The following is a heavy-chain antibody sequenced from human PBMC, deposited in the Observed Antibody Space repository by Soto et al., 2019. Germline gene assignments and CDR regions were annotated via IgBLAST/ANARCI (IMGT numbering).Heavy chain of an antibody. CDR3: ARWSLYGLGSAYTAHYIVC. V-gene: IGHV4-39*01. CDR2: IYYSGIT. D-gene: IGHD3-10*01. J-gene: IGHJ4*02. Sequence: SETRSLTCTVSSGSISSSSGYYWVWIRQPPGKGLEWIGNIYYSGITYYNPSLKSRVTISVDTSKNQFSLKLSSVTAAGTAVYYCARWSLYGLGSAYTAHYIVCWGQGTLVTGFS. CDR1: SGSISSSSGYY.